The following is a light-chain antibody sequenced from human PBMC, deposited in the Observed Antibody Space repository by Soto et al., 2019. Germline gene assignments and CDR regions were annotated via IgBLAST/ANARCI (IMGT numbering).Light chain of an antibody. CDR2: KDS. CDR3: YSAADNNLV. Sequence: SYELTQPSSVSVSPGQTARITCSGDVLAKKYARWFQQKPGQAPVLVIYKDSERPSGIPERFSGSSSGTTVTLTISGAQVEDEADYYCYSAADNNLVFXTGTNGTVL. V-gene: IGLV3-27*01. J-gene: IGLJ1*01. CDR1: VLAKKY.